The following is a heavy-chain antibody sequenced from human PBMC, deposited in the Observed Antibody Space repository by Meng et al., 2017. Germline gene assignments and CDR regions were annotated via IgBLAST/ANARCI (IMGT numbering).Heavy chain of an antibody. D-gene: IGHD1-26*01. CDR1: GFTFSDYY. V-gene: IGHV3-11*01. CDR3: ASKVGATTFDY. CDR2: ISSSGSTI. J-gene: IGHJ4*02. Sequence: GESLKISCEATGFTFSDYYMSWIRQAPGKGLEWVSYISSSGSTIYYADPVKGRFTISRDNAKNSLYLQMNSLRAEDTAVYYCASKVGATTFDYWGQGTLVTVSS.